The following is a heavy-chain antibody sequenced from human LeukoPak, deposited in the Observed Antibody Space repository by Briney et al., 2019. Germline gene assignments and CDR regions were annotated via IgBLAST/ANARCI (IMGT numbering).Heavy chain of an antibody. CDR2: IYYSGST. V-gene: IGHV4-39*01. CDR3: AGNILTSYSLSYYYGVDV. J-gene: IGHJ6*02. CDR1: GGSISSSPYY. Sequence: SETLSLTCTVSGGSISSSPYYWGWIRQPPGKGLEWIGSIYYSGSTHYNPSLKSRVTIPVGTSKNQFSLKLSSVTAADTAVYYCAGNILTSYSLSYYYGVDVWGQGTTVTVSS. D-gene: IGHD3-9*01.